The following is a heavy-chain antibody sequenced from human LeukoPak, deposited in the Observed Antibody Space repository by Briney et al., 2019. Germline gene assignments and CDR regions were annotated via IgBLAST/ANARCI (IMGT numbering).Heavy chain of an antibody. J-gene: IGHJ4*02. D-gene: IGHD1-7*01. CDR1: GFTFSSYA. Sequence: GGSLRLSCAASGFTFSSYAMHWVRQAPGKGLEWVAVISYDGSNKYYADSVKGRFTISRDNSMNTLYQQMNSLGAEDTALYYCARDRVPGTSPKMDSWGQGTLVTVSS. CDR3: ARDRVPGTSPKMDS. V-gene: IGHV3-30-3*01. CDR2: ISYDGSNK.